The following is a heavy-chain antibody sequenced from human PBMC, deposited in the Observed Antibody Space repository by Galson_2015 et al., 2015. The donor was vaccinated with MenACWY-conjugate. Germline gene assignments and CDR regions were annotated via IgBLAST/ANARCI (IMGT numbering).Heavy chain of an antibody. V-gene: IGHV4-4*02. CDR1: GGSITGGPW. CDR2: IYHSGRT. Sequence: SETLSLTCGVSGGSITGGPWWTWVRQPPGKGLEWTGEIYHSGRTNYDPSLKSRVTISVDKSKNQFSLNLISVTAADTAMYFCARSWGYFDIWGRGTLVTVS. D-gene: IGHD7-27*01. CDR3: ARSWGYFDI. J-gene: IGHJ2*01.